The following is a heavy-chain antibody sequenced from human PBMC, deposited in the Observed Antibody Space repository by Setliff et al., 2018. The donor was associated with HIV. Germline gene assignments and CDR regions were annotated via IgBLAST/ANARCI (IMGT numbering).Heavy chain of an antibody. V-gene: IGHV4-61*02. Sequence: PSETLSLTCTVSGGSTSSGNYYWSWIRQPAGKGLEWIGRIYVSGSTNYNPSLKSRVTMSVDTSKKQFSLKLSSVTAADAAVFCCARSRRYFDWSLDYWGQGTLVTVSS. CDR3: ARSRRYFDWSLDY. CDR2: IYVSGST. D-gene: IGHD3-9*01. J-gene: IGHJ4*02. CDR1: GGSTSSGNYY.